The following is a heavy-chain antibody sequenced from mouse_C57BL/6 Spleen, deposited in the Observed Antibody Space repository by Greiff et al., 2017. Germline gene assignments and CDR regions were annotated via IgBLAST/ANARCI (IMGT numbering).Heavy chain of an antibody. CDR3: AINRPSYYGSSFYAMDY. CDR2: IWTGGGT. V-gene: IGHV2-9-1*01. D-gene: IGHD1-1*01. CDR1: GFSLTSSA. J-gene: IGHJ4*01. Sequence: VQLQESGPGLVAPSQSLSITCTVSGFSLTSSAISWVRQPPGKGLEWLGVIWTGGGTHYNSALKSRLSISKDNSKSQVFLKMNRLRTDDTARYYGAINRPSYYGSSFYAMDYWGQGTSVTVSS.